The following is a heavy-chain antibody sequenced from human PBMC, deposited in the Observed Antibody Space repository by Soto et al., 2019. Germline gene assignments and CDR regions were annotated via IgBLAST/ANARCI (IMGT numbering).Heavy chain of an antibody. CDR2: IYYSGST. Sequence: PSETLSLTCIVSGGSISNYYWSWIRQPPGKGLEWIGYIYYSGSTNYNPSLQSRVTISVDTSKNQFSLKLSSVTAADTAVYYCASTAHSSGWYSGGFDYWGQGTLVTVSS. J-gene: IGHJ4*02. CDR1: GGSISNYY. V-gene: IGHV4-59*01. D-gene: IGHD6-19*01. CDR3: ASTAHSSGWYSGGFDY.